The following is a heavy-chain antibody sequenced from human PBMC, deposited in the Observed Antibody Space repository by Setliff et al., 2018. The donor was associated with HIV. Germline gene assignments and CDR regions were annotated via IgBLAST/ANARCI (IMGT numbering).Heavy chain of an antibody. D-gene: IGHD2-15*01. V-gene: IGHV4-31*03. CDR2: IFYSGST. CDR3: ATYLLRFHPGYTGVAAGYYFDY. Sequence: PSETLSLTCTVSGGSVSSGDYYWSWIRQHPGKGLEWIGYIFYSGSTDYNPSLKSRVTISVDTSKNQFSLRLSSVTAADTARYYCATYLLRFHPGYTGVAAGYYFDYWVQGTLVTVSS. J-gene: IGHJ4*02. CDR1: GGSVSSGDYY.